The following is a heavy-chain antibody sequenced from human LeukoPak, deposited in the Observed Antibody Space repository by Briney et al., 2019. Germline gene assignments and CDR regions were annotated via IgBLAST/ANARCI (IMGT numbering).Heavy chain of an antibody. CDR1: GFTFSDYY. CDR3: ARSVSSRFTSPRRPYYFDS. J-gene: IGHJ4*02. CDR2: IDSSGTTI. Sequence: PGGSLRLSCAASGFTFSDYYMSWIRQAPGKGLEWVSYIDSSGTTIYYADSVKGRFTISRDNAKESLYLQMSSLRAEDTAVYYCARSVSSRFTSPRRPYYFDSWGQGTLVTVSS. V-gene: IGHV3-11*01. D-gene: IGHD2-2*01.